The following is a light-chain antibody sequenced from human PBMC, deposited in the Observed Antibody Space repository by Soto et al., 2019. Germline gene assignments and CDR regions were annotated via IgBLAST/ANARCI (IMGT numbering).Light chain of an antibody. Sequence: EIVLTQSPGTLSLSPGERATLSCRASQSVSSSYSSWYQQKPCQAPSLLIYAASSRATGIPDRFSGSGSGTDFTLTISRVEHEDFAVYYCQQYGTSLSTFGQGTKLEIK. J-gene: IGKJ2*01. V-gene: IGKV3-20*01. CDR2: AAS. CDR1: QSVSSSY. CDR3: QQYGTSLST.